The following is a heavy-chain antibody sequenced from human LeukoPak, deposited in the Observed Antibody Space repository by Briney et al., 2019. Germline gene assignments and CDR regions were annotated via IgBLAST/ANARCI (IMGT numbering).Heavy chain of an antibody. J-gene: IGHJ4*02. CDR1: GGSISSSGHY. CDR2: ISYSGST. V-gene: IGHV4-39*01. CDR3: ARRRQLAIDY. Sequence: SETLSLTCTVSGGSISSSGHYWGWIRQPAGKGLEWIGSISYSGSTYYNPSLKSRVTISRDTSENQFSLKLSSVTAADTAVYYCARRRQLAIDYWGQETLVTVAS. D-gene: IGHD6-6*01.